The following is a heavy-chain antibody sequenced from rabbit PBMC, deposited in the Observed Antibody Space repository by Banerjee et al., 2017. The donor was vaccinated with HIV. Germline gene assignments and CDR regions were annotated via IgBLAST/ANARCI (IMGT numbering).Heavy chain of an antibody. CDR2: IDPVFGIT. J-gene: IGHJ4*01. Sequence: QLKESGGGLVQPGGSLKLSCKASGFTLSSYYMNWVRQAPGKGLEWIGYIDPVFGITYYANWVNGRFSISRENAQNTVFLQMTSLTAADTATYFCARDGAGNSYFNLWGQGTLVTVS. CDR1: GFTLSSYY. D-gene: IGHD8-1*01. V-gene: IGHV1S7*01. CDR3: ARDGAGNSYFNL.